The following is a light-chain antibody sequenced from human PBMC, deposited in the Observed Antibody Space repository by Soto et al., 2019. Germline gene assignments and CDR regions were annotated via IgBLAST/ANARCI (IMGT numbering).Light chain of an antibody. CDR2: GNS. V-gene: IGLV1-40*01. CDR1: SSNIGAGYD. J-gene: IGLJ1*01. Sequence: QSVPTQPPSVSGAPGQRVTGSCTGSSSNIGAGYDVHWYQQLPGTAPKLLISGNSNRPSGVPDRFSGSKSGTSASLAITGLQAEDEADYYCQSYDSSLSGRVFGTGTKLTVL. CDR3: QSYDSSLSGRV.